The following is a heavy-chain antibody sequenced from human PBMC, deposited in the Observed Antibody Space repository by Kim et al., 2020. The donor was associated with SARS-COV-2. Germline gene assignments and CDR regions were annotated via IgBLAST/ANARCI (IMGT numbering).Heavy chain of an antibody. V-gene: IGHV4-39*01. D-gene: IGHD5-12*01. J-gene: IGHJ2*01. CDR2: IYYSGST. CDR3: ARRLLRGWLQLSFDL. CDR1: GGSISSSSYY. Sequence: SETLSLTCTVSGGSISSSSYYWGWIRQPPGKGLEWIGSIYYSGSTYYNPSLKSRVTISVDTSKNQFSLKLSSVTAADTAVYYCARRLLRGWLQLSFDLWGRGTLVTVSS.